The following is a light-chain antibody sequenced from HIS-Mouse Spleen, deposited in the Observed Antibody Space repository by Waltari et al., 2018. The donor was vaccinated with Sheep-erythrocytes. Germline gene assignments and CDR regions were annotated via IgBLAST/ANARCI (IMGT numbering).Light chain of an antibody. CDR2: EVS. CDR1: SSDVEGYNY. Sequence: QSALTQPPSASGSPGQSVTISCTGTSSDVEGYNYVSWYQQHPGKAPKLMIYEVSKRPSGVSNRFSGSKSGNTASLTISGLQAEDEADYYCCSYAGSSTWVFGGGTKLTVL. CDR3: CSYAGSSTWV. J-gene: IGLJ3*02. V-gene: IGLV2-23*02.